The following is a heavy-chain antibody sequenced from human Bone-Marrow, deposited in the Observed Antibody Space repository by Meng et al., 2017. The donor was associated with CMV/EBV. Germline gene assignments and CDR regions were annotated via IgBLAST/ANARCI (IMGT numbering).Heavy chain of an antibody. Sequence: LACTVSGSSVSSGSYCWSWIRQTRGKGMEWIGSIGYSKSNYSHPSLKSRVTVNVDTYNNQYSRKLSAVTAADKDVYYCDAATTNYDYWGQGTLVTVSS. V-gene: IGHV4-39*01. D-gene: IGHD5-24*01. CDR3: DAATTNYDY. CDR1: GSSVSSGSYC. CDR2: IGYSKSN. J-gene: IGHJ4*02.